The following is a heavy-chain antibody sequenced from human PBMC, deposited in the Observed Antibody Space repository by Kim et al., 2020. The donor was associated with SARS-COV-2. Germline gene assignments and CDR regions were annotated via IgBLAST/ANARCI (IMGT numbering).Heavy chain of an antibody. V-gene: IGHV1-18*01. CDR1: GYTFTNYG. CDR2: ISGYNGYT. Sequence: ASVKVSCKASGYTFTNYGISWVRQAPGQGLEWMGWISGYNGYTNYAQKLQGRVTMTTDTSTTTAYMELGSLRSDDTAVYFCARGSVVRGVVGLISPYYYYVMDVWGQGTTVTVSS. CDR3: ARGSVVRGVVGLISPYYYYVMDV. D-gene: IGHD3-10*01. J-gene: IGHJ6*02.